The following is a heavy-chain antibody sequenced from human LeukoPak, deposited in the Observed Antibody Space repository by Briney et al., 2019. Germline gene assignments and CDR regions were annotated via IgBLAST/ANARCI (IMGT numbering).Heavy chain of an antibody. CDR2: IIPIFGTA. D-gene: IGHD5-18*01. Sequence: ASVKVSCKASGGTFSSYAISWVRQAPGQGLEWMGGIIPIFGTANYAQKFQGRVTITADESTSTAYMELSSLRSEDTAVYYCARGGYSYGSFRLYFDYWGQGTLVTVSS. J-gene: IGHJ4*02. CDR3: ARGGYSYGSFRLYFDY. CDR1: GGTFSSYA. V-gene: IGHV1-69*13.